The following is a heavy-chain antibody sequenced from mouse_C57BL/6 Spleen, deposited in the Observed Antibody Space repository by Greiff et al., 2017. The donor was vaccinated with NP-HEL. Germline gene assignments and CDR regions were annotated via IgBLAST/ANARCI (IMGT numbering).Heavy chain of an antibody. Sequence: QVQLQQPGAELVMPGASVKLSCKASGYTFTSYWMHWVKQRPGQGLEWIGEIDPSDSYTNYNQKFKGKSTLTVDKSSSTAYMQLSSLTSEDSAVYYCARLELGRPLGYWGQGTSVTVSS. CDR1: GYTFTSYW. CDR3: ARLELGRPLGY. V-gene: IGHV1-69*01. CDR2: IDPSDSYT. J-gene: IGHJ4*01. D-gene: IGHD4-1*01.